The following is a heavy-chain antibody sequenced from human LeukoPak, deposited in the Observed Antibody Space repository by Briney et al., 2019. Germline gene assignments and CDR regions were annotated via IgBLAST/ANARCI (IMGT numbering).Heavy chain of an antibody. Sequence: GGSLGLSCAASGFTFSSYAMHWVRQAPGKGLEWVAVIWYDGSNQYYADSVKGRFTLSRDNSKNTLYLQMNSLRAEDTAVYYCARGTYYFDYWGQGTLVTVSS. CDR2: IWYDGSNQ. CDR1: GFTFSSYA. CDR3: ARGTYYFDY. J-gene: IGHJ4*02. V-gene: IGHV3-33*01.